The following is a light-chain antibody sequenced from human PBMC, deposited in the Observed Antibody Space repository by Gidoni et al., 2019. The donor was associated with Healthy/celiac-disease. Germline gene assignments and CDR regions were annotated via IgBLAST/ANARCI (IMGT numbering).Light chain of an antibody. CDR3: QSYDSSLSGSYV. V-gene: IGLV1-40*01. CDR2: GNS. CDR1: SSNTGAGYD. J-gene: IGLJ1*01. Sequence: QSVLTQPPSVSGAPGQRVTISCTRSSSNTGAGYDVHWYQHLPGSAPKLLIYGNSNRPSGVPDRFSGSKSGTSASLAITGLQAEDEADYYCQSYDSSLSGSYVFGTGTKVTVL.